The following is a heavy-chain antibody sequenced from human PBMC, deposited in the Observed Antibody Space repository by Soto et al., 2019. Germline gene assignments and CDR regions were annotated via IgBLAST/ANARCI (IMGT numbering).Heavy chain of an antibody. J-gene: IGHJ4*02. Sequence: PGGSLRLSCAASGFTFSDYYMSWIRQAPGKGLEWVSYISSSGSTIFYADSVKGRFTISRDNSQNTLYLQMSSLRVEDMAVYYCARDQDSGDYYYRALDYWGQGTLVTVSS. V-gene: IGHV3-11*04. CDR2: ISSSGSTI. CDR1: GFTFSDYY. CDR3: ARDQDSGDYYYRALDY. D-gene: IGHD3-22*01.